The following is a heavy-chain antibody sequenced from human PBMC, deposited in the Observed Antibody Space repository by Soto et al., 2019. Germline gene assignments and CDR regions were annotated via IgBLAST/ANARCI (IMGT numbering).Heavy chain of an antibody. V-gene: IGHV1-2*04. CDR3: ARASQLWFYGMDV. D-gene: IGHD5-18*01. CDR2: INPNSGGT. Sequence: ASVKVSCKASGYTFTGYYMHWVRQAPGQGLEWMGWINPNSGGTNYAQKFQGWVTMTRDTSISTAYMELSRLRSDDTAVYYCARASQLWFYGMDVWGQGTTVTVSS. J-gene: IGHJ6*02. CDR1: GYTFTGYY.